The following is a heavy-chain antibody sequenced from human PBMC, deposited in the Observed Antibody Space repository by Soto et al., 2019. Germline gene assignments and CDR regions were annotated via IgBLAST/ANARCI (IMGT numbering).Heavy chain of an antibody. CDR2: IYYSGST. CDR3: ARTERGIVGATSYFDY. J-gene: IGHJ4*02. V-gene: IGHV4-59*08. CDR1: GGSISSSY. Sequence: SETLSLTCTVSGGSISSSYWSWILQPQGKGLEWIGYIYYSGSTNYNPSLKSRVTISVDTSKNQFSLKLSSVTAADTAVYYCARTERGIVGATSYFDYWGQGTLVTVSS. D-gene: IGHD1-26*01.